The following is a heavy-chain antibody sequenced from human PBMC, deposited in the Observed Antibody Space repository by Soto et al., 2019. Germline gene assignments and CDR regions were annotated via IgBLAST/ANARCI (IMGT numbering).Heavy chain of an antibody. CDR1: GGSISSSSYY. J-gene: IGHJ4*02. D-gene: IGHD3-22*01. Sequence: PSETLSLTXTVSGGSISSSSYYWGWIRQPPGKGLEWIGSIYYTGSTYYNPSLKSRVTISVDTSKNQFSLKLSSVTAADTAVYYCARQRRYYYDSSGYPDYWGQGTLVTVSS. V-gene: IGHV4-39*01. CDR3: ARQRRYYYDSSGYPDY. CDR2: IYYTGST.